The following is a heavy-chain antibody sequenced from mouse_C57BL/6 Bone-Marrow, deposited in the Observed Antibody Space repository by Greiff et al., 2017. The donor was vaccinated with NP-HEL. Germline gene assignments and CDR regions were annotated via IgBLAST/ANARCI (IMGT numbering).Heavy chain of an antibody. D-gene: IGHD1-1*02. CDR3: ARGGTAVVFGY. J-gene: IGHJ2*01. Sequence: EVQLQQSGPELVKPGDSVKISCKASGYSFTGYFMNWVMQSHGKSLEWIGRINPYNGDTFYNQKFKGKATLTVDKSSSTAHMELRSLTSEDSAVYYCARGGTAVVFGYWGQGTTLTVSS. CDR2: INPYNGDT. CDR1: GYSFTGYF. V-gene: IGHV1-20*01.